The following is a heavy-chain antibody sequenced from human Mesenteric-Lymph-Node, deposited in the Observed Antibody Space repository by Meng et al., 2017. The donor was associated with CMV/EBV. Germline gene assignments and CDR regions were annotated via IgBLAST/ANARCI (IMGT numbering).Heavy chain of an antibody. CDR2: ISAYNGNT. CDR1: GYNFTSYG. CDR3: ARVWLLRFDY. V-gene: IGHV1-18*01. Sequence: KVYCKASGYNFTSYGIRWVRQAPGQGLEWMGWISAYNGNTNYAQKLQGRVTMTTDTSTSTAYMELRSLRSDDTAVYYCARVWLLRFDYWGQGTLVTVSS. D-gene: IGHD6-19*01. J-gene: IGHJ4*02.